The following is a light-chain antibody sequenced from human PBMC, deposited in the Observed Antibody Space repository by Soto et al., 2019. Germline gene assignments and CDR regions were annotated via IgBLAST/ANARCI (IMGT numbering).Light chain of an antibody. CDR2: AAS. Sequence: EIVLTQSPGTISLSPGERATLACRASQSINNRYLAWYQQKPGQAHRLLIYAASSRDTGIPYRFSGSGSGTDFTLTISSLEPEDFAVYYCQQFGSTPGFTFGPGTKVDIK. CDR3: QQFGSTPGFT. V-gene: IGKV3-20*01. J-gene: IGKJ3*01. CDR1: QSINNRY.